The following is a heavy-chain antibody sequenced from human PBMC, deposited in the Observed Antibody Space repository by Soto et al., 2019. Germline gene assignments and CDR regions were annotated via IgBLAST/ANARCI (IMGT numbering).Heavy chain of an antibody. Sequence: PGGSLRLSCAASVFTFISYAMRWVRQAPGKGLEWVSAISGSGGSTYYADSVKGRFTISRDNSKNTLYLQMNSLRAEDTAVYYCAKWSKGSSWSRGENWFDPGGQGTLVTVSS. J-gene: IGHJ5*02. CDR2: ISGSGGST. CDR1: VFTFISYA. CDR3: AKWSKGSSWSRGENWFDP. V-gene: IGHV3-23*01. D-gene: IGHD6-13*01.